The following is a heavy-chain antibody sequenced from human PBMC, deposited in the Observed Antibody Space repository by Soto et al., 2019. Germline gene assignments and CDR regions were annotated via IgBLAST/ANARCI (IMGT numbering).Heavy chain of an antibody. CDR3: AREAGSSSSGDWFDP. J-gene: IGHJ5*02. CDR2: IYQSGVT. D-gene: IGHD6-6*01. V-gene: IGHV4-30-2*05. Sequence: SETLSLTCNMSGDSYSISTYSWSWIRQPPGKALQWIGFIYQSGVTSYNPSLKSRVTISVDTSKNQLSLKLSSVTAADTAVYYCAREAGSSSSGDWFDPWGQGTLVTVAS. CDR1: GDSYSISTYS.